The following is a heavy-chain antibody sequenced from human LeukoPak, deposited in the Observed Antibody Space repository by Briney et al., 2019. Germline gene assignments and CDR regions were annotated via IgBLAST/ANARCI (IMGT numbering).Heavy chain of an antibody. CDR3: AKDPYGDYVRYFDY. CDR2: ISGSGGGT. D-gene: IGHD4-17*01. V-gene: IGHV3-23*01. CDR1: GFTFRSYA. J-gene: IGHJ4*02. Sequence: GGSLRLSCAASGFTFRSYAMNWVRQAPEKGLEWVSGISGSGGGTYYADSVKGRFTISRDNSKNTLYLQMNSLRAEDTAVYYCAKDPYGDYVRYFDYWGQGTLVTVSS.